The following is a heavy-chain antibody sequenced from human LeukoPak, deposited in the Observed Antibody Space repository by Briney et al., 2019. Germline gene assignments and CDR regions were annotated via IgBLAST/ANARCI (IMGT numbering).Heavy chain of an antibody. J-gene: IGHJ3*02. CDR1: GYTFTSYD. CDR2: MDPNSGNT. D-gene: IGHD3-9*01. Sequence: GASVKVSCKASGYTFTSYDINWVQQATGQGLEWMGWMDPNSGNTGYAQKFQGRVTMTRNTSISTAYMELSSLRSEDTAVYYCARAHYDILTGYDDAFDIWGQGTMVTVSS. V-gene: IGHV1-8*01. CDR3: ARAHYDILTGYDDAFDI.